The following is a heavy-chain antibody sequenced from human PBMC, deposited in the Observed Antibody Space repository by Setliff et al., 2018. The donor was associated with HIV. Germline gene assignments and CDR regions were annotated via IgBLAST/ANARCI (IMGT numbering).Heavy chain of an antibody. V-gene: IGHV1-46*01. J-gene: IGHJ3*02. CDR3: ARDREDIVVVVAATPGGAFDI. CDR2: INPSGGST. D-gene: IGHD2-15*01. Sequence: GASVKVSCKASGYTFTSYYMHWVRQAPGQGLEWMGIINPSGGSTSYAQKFQGRVTMTRDTSTSTVYMELSSLRSEDTAVYYCARDREDIVVVVAATPGGAFDIWGQGTMVTVSS. CDR1: GYTFTSYY.